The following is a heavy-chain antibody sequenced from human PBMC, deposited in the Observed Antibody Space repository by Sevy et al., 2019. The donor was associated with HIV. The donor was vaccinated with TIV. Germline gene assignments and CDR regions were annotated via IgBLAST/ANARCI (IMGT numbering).Heavy chain of an antibody. Sequence: SETLSLTCAVYGGSFSGYYWSWIRQPPGKGLEWIGEINHSGSTNYNPSLKSRVTISVDTSKNQFSLKLGSVTAADTAVYYCARGVRDTLRGSIAARRGEFDYWGQGTLVTVSS. V-gene: IGHV4-34*01. CDR2: INHSGST. CDR1: GGSFSGYY. D-gene: IGHD6-6*01. J-gene: IGHJ4*02. CDR3: ARGVRDTLRGSIAARRGEFDY.